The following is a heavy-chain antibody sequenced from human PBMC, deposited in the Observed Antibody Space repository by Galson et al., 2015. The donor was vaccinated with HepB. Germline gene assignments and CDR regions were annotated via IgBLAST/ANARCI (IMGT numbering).Heavy chain of an antibody. CDR1: GYTLTELS. D-gene: IGHD3-3*01. Sequence: SVKVSCKVSGYTLTELSMHWVRQAPGKGLEWMGGFDPEDGETIYAQNFQGRVTMTEDTSTDTAYMILSSLRSEDTAVFYCARTRSFRSGFGVVTNCFDPWGQGTLVTVSS. J-gene: IGHJ5*02. CDR3: ARTRSFRSGFGVVTNCFDP. V-gene: IGHV1-24*01. CDR2: FDPEDGET.